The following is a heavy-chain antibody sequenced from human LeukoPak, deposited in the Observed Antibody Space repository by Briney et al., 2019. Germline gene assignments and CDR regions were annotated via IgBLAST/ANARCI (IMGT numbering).Heavy chain of an antibody. CDR1: SFTFSSYV. CDR3: VRDRGDTEVTGNWFDP. J-gene: IGHJ5*02. CDR2: VSTTGGST. V-gene: IGHV3-23*01. Sequence: GGSLRLSCGASSFTFSSYVMSWVRQAPGKGLEWVSTVSTTGGSTYYADSVKGRFTISRDNSKDTLYLQMNSLRAEDTAVYYCVRDRGDTEVTGNWFDPWGLGTLVTVSS. D-gene: IGHD2-21*02.